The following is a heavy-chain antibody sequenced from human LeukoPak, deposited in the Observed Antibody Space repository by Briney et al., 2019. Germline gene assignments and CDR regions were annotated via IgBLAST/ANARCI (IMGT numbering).Heavy chain of an antibody. CDR2: IYHSGST. V-gene: IGHV4-38-2*02. CDR1: GYSISSGYY. J-gene: IGHJ4*02. Sequence: SETLSLTCTVSGYSISSGYYWGWIRQPPGKGLEWIGSIYHSGSTYYNPSLKSRVTISVDTSKNQFSLKLSSVTAADTAVYYCAREAPRGYSGYDPKGYYFDYWGQGTLVTVSS. D-gene: IGHD5-12*01. CDR3: AREAPRGYSGYDPKGYYFDY.